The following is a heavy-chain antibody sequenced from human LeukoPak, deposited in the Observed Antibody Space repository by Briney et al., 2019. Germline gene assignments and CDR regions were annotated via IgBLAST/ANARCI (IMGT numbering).Heavy chain of an antibody. CDR2: IKQDGSEK. Sequence: GGSLRLSCAASGFTFSSYWMSWVRQAPGKGLEWVANIKQDGSEKYYVDSVKGRFTISRDNAKNSLYLQMNSLRAEDTAVYYCARGSRGNYYYMDVWGKGTTVTVSS. V-gene: IGHV3-7*01. J-gene: IGHJ6*03. CDR1: GFTFSSYW. CDR3: ARGSRGNYYYMDV. D-gene: IGHD6-19*01.